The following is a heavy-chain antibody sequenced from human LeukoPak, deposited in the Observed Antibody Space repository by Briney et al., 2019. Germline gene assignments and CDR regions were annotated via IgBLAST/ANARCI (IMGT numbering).Heavy chain of an antibody. CDR3: ARPRRPGTGAHDAFDI. V-gene: IGHV5-51*01. D-gene: IGHD6-13*01. CDR2: IYPGDSDT. Sequence: KNGESLKISCKGSGYSFTNYWIGWVRQMPGKGLEWMGIIYPGDSDTTYSPSFQGQVTISADKSISTAYLQWSSLKASDTAMYYCARPRRPGTGAHDAFDIWGQGTMVTVSS. J-gene: IGHJ3*02. CDR1: GYSFTNYW.